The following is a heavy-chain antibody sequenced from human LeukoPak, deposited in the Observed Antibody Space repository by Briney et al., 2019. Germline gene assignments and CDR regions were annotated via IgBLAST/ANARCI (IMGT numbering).Heavy chain of an antibody. CDR3: ARGSITMVRGVRGAFDI. V-gene: IGHV3-48*01. CDR2: ISSSSSTI. D-gene: IGHD3-10*01. Sequence: GGSLRLSCAASGFTFSSYSMNWVRQAPGKGLEWVSYISSSSSTIYYADSVKGRFTISRDNAKNSLYLQMNSLRAEDTAVYYCARGSITMVRGVRGAFDIWGQGTMVTVSS. J-gene: IGHJ3*02. CDR1: GFTFSSYS.